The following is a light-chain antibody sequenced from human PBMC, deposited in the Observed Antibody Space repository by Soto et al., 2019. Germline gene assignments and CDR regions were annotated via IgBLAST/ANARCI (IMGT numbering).Light chain of an antibody. CDR2: VAS. CDR3: LQYEELPLT. V-gene: IGKV1-33*01. Sequence: DIQMTQSPSSLSASVGDRVTITCQASQDITNSLNWFQQKPGKAPKLLIYVASNLETGVPSRFSGSRSGTLFTLTISSLQPEDIATYYCLQYEELPLTFGGGTKVEIK. J-gene: IGKJ4*01. CDR1: QDITNS.